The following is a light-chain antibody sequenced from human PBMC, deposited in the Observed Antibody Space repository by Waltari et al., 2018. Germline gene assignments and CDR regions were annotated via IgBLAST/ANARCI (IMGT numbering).Light chain of an antibody. V-gene: IGKV1-9*01. Sequence: DIQLTQSPSFLSASVRDRVTITCRASQGISTHLAWYQQKPGNGPKLLIYAASTLQSDIPSRFSGSGSGTEFTLTISSLQSEDFATYYCLHLNNFPLSFGGGTKVELK. CDR2: AAS. CDR1: QGISTH. J-gene: IGKJ4*01. CDR3: LHLNNFPLS.